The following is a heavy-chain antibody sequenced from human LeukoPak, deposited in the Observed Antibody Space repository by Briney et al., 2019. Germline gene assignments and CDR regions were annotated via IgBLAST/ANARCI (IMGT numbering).Heavy chain of an antibody. J-gene: IGHJ4*02. CDR3: ARAITYYYDSSGYSLFDY. V-gene: IGHV3-21*01. CDR2: ISSSSSYI. Sequence: PGGSLRLSCAASGFTFSSYSMNWVRQAPGKGLEWVSSISSSSSYIYYADSVKGRFTISRDNAKNSLYLQMNSLRAEDTAVHYCARAITYYYDSSGYSLFDYWGQGTLVTVSS. CDR1: GFTFSSYS. D-gene: IGHD3-22*01.